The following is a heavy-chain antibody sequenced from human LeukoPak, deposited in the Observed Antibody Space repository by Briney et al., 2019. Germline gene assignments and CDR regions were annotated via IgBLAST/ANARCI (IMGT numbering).Heavy chain of an antibody. CDR1: GGSISSGGYY. CDR2: IYYSGST. D-gene: IGHD1-26*01. V-gene: IGHV4-31*03. J-gene: IGHJ4*02. CDR3: ARDGTPRSEADY. Sequence: SETLSLTCTVSGGSISSGGYYWSWIRQHPGKGLEWIGYIYYSGSTYYNPSLKSRVTISVDTSKTQLSLKLSSVTAADTAVYYCARDGTPRSEADYWGQGTLVTVSS.